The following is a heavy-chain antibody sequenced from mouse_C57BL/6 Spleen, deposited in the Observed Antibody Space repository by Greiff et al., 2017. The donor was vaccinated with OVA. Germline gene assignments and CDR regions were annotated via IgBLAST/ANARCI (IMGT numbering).Heavy chain of an antibody. CDR2: INPSNGGT. Sequence: QVQLKESGTELVKPGASVKLSCKASGYTFTSYWMHWVKQRPGQGLEWIGNINPSNGGTNYNEKFKSKATLTVDKSSSTAYMQLSSLTSEDSAVYYCARASLMVTTSYYYAMDYWGQGTSVTVSS. V-gene: IGHV1-53*01. CDR1: GYTFTSYW. D-gene: IGHD2-1*01. CDR3: ARASLMVTTSYYYAMDY. J-gene: IGHJ4*01.